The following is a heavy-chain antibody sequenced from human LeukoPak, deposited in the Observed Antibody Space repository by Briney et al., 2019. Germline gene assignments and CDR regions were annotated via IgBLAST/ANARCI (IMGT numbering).Heavy chain of an antibody. D-gene: IGHD4-23*01. Sequence: GGSLRLSCAASGFTFSSYAMSWVRQAPGRGLEWVSAISGSGGSTYYADSVKGRFTISRDNSKNTLYLQMNSLRAEDTAVYYCAKDKKTTVVTPIWPLDCWGQGTLVTVSS. CDR2: ISGSGGST. V-gene: IGHV3-23*01. J-gene: IGHJ4*02. CDR3: AKDKKTTVVTPIWPLDC. CDR1: GFTFSSYA.